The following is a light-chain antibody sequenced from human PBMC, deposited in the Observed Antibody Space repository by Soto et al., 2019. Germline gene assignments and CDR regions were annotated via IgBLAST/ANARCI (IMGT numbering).Light chain of an antibody. CDR1: QGISSY. V-gene: IGKV1-6*01. J-gene: IGKJ1*01. CDR2: DAS. Sequence: AIQLTQSPSSLSASVGDRVTITCRASQGISSYLNWYQQKPGKAPKLLIYDASNLETGVPSRFSGSGSGTDFTLTISSLQPEDFATYYCLLDFRYFWAFGQGTKVDIK. CDR3: LLDFRYFWA.